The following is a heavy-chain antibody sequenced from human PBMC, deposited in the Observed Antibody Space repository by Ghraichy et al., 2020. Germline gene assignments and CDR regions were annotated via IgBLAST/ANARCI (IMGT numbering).Heavy chain of an antibody. CDR1: GYTFTSYD. J-gene: IGHJ6*03. D-gene: IGHD3-3*01. CDR3: ARGERYYDFWSGYYPWYMDV. CDR2: MNPNSGNT. V-gene: IGHV1-8*02. Sequence: ASVKVSCKASGYTFTSYDINWVRQATGQGLEWMGWMNPNSGNTGYAQKFQGRVTMTRNTSISTAYMELSSLRSEDTAVYYCARGERYYDFWSGYYPWYMDVWGKGTTVTVSS.